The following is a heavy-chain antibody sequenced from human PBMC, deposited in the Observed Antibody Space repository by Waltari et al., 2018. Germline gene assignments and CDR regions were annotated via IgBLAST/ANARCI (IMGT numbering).Heavy chain of an antibody. Sequence: QVQLQESGPGLVKPSETLSLTCTVSGGSISSYYWSWIRPPPGKGLEWIGYIYYSGSTNYNPSLKSRVTISVDTSKNQFSLKLSSVTAADTAVYYCARALKAPLLWLPDYYYYGMDVWGQGTTVTVSS. D-gene: IGHD3-10*01. CDR3: ARALKAPLLWLPDYYYYGMDV. V-gene: IGHV4-59*01. CDR2: IYYSGST. J-gene: IGHJ6*02. CDR1: GGSISSYY.